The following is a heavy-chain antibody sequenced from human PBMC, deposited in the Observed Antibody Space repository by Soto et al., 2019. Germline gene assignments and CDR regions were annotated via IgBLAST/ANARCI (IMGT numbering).Heavy chain of an antibody. J-gene: IGHJ4*02. CDR1: GFXVSNNY. Sequence: PXGXLRLSCASSGFXVSNNYMIWVRQAPGKGREWVSVIYSGGTTYYADSVKGRFTISRDNSKNTVYLQMNRMRAEDTAVYYCARARDGYNLLYEQTWGQGTPGTVSS. CDR3: ARARDGYNLLYEQT. CDR2: IYSGGTT. D-gene: IGHD5-12*01. V-gene: IGHV3-53*01.